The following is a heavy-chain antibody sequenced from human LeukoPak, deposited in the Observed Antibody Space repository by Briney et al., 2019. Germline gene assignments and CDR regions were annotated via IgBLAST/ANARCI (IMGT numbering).Heavy chain of an antibody. Sequence: GGSLRLSCAASGFTLSNAWMSWVRHARGEGLECLGRIEGKTDGSTTDYAAPVNGRFTISRDDSKNTLYLQMNSLKTEDTAVYYCTTESYDFWSGGNYYYGMDVWGQGTTVTVSS. V-gene: IGHV3-15*04. CDR2: IEGKTDGSTT. CDR3: TTESYDFWSGGNYYYGMDV. J-gene: IGHJ6*02. D-gene: IGHD3-3*01. CDR1: GFTLSNAW.